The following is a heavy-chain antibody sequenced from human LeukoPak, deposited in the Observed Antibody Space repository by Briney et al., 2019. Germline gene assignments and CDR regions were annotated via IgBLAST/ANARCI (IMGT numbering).Heavy chain of an antibody. D-gene: IGHD4-17*01. J-gene: IGHJ4*02. V-gene: IGHV1-69*04. CDR3: ARVVDYGDGIDY. Sequence: ASVKVSCKASGGTFSSYAISWVRQAPGQGLEWMGRIIPILGIANYARKFQGRVTITADKSTSTAYMELSSLRSEDTAVYYCARVVDYGDGIDYWGQGTLVTVSS. CDR2: IIPILGIA. CDR1: GGTFSSYA.